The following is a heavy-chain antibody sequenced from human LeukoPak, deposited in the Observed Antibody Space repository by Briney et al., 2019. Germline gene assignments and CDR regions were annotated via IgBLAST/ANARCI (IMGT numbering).Heavy chain of an antibody. V-gene: IGHV4-59*01. CDR1: GGSISSYY. CDR3: ARDRVGQQLVGRNYYYYYMDV. D-gene: IGHD6-13*01. CDR2: IYYSGST. J-gene: IGHJ6*03. Sequence: SGTLSLTCTVSGGSISSYYWSWIRQPPGKGLEWIGYIYYSGSTNYNPSLKSRVTISVDTSKNQFSLKLRSVTAADTAVYYCARDRVGQQLVGRNYYYYYMDVWGKGTTVTISS.